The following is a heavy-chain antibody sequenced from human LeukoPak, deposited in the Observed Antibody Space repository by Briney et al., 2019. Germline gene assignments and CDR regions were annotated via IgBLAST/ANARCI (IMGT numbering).Heavy chain of an antibody. Sequence: GGSLRLSCAASGFTFSNYAMSWVRRAPARGLEWVSSLRGDGETFYADSVKGRFTLSRDNSRNTVYLQLNNLRVEDTAIYYCAKASWVSSTDAVRWGQGTLVTISS. J-gene: IGHJ4*02. D-gene: IGHD6-19*01. V-gene: IGHV3-23*01. CDR3: AKASWVSSTDAVR. CDR1: GFTFSNYA. CDR2: LRGDGET.